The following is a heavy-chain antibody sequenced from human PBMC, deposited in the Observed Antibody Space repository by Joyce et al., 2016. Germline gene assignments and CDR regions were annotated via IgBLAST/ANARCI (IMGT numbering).Heavy chain of an antibody. D-gene: IGHD3-16*01. J-gene: IGHJ6*02. CDR1: GSTFCSSS. CDR3: ARGGISYYYAMDV. Sequence: QLVESGGGVVKPGGSLRLSCEASGSTFCSSSMSWFRQAPGKGRGWVAAISGTSYYIFHAETVRGRFTVSSDNAKKTLYLQMNSLRAEDSAVFYCARGGISYYYAMDVWGQGTTVTVSS. CDR2: ISGTSYYI. V-gene: IGHV3-21*01.